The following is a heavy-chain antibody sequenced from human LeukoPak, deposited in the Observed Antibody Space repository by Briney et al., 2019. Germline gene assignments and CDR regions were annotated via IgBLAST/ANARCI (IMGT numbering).Heavy chain of an antibody. CDR2: ISGSGGST. V-gene: IGHV3-23*01. CDR1: GFTFSSYA. J-gene: IGHJ4*02. D-gene: IGHD1-26*01. Sequence: PGGSLRLSCAASGFTFSSYAMSWVRQAPGKGLEWVSAISGSGGSTYYTDSVKGRFTISRDNSKNTLYLQMNSLRAEDTAVYYCAKDGPIVGATIPGYWGQGTLVTVSS. CDR3: AKDGPIVGATIPGY.